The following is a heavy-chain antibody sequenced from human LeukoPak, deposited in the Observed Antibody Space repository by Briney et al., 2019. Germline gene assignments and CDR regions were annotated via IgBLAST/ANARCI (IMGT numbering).Heavy chain of an antibody. J-gene: IGHJ4*02. CDR2: ISSSGSTI. CDR1: GFTFRDYY. CDR3: ARDFLSYYDSSGYSALDY. V-gene: IGHV3-11*04. D-gene: IGHD3-22*01. Sequence: GGSLRLSCAASGFTFRDYYMSWIRQAPGKGLEWVSYISSSGSTIYYADSVKGRFTISRDNAKNSLYLQMNSLRAEDTAVYYCARDFLSYYDSSGYSALDYWGQGTLVTVSS.